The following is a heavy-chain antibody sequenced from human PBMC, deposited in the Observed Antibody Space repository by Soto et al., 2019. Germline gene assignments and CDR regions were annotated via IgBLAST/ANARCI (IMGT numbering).Heavy chain of an antibody. CDR2: INPSGGST. J-gene: IGHJ5*02. CDR3: VSKGVVDDSGSYMDRWFDP. V-gene: IGHV1-46*01. D-gene: IGHD3-10*01. Sequence: GASVELCCKESGETLTSNYMHWLRQAPGQGLEWMGIINPSGGSTSYAQKFRGRVTITSDRSVSTAYMELSSLRSEDMVVYSCVSKGVVDDSGSYMDRWFDPWGQGTLVTVSS. CDR1: GETLTSNY.